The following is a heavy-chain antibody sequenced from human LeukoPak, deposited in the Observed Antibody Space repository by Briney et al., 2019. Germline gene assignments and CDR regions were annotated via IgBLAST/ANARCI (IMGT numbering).Heavy chain of an antibody. Sequence: ASVKVSCKASGYTFTGYYIHWVRQAPGQGLEWMGRINPNSGGTNYAQKFQGRVTMTRDTSISTAYMDLSSLRSDDTAVYYCARDQGPYWPYFQHWGQGTLVTVSS. CDR1: GYTFTGYY. CDR2: INPNSGGT. J-gene: IGHJ1*01. CDR3: ARDQGPYWPYFQH. D-gene: IGHD2-21*01. V-gene: IGHV1-2*06.